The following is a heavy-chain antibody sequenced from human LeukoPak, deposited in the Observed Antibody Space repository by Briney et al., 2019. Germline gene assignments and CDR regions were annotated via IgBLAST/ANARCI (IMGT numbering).Heavy chain of an antibody. CDR1: GFTFSSYW. CDR3: ARRIVGPSSGGDY. CDR2: IKQDGSEK. V-gene: IGHV3-7*01. D-gene: IGHD1-26*01. Sequence: GGSLILSCAASGFTFSSYWMSWVRQAPGKGLELVANIKQDGSEKYYVDSVQGRFTISRDNAKNSLYLQMNSLRVEDTAVYYCARRIVGPSSGGDYWGQGTPVTVSS. J-gene: IGHJ4*02.